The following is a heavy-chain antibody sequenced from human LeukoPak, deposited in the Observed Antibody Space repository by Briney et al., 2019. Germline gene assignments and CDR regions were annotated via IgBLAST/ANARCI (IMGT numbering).Heavy chain of an antibody. CDR2: LYHSGTT. V-gene: IGHV4-39*07. Sequence: PSDTLSLTCTVSGDSVTSNDYYWAWIRQSPGKGLEWMGSLYHSGTTYRNPALKSRLTMSVDTSNNQFSLSLSSVSAADTAVYYCAREYYDSGSYYSYYYNGLDVWGQGTPVTISS. CDR3: AREYYDSGSYYSYYYNGLDV. CDR1: GDSVTSNDYY. J-gene: IGHJ6*02. D-gene: IGHD3-10*01.